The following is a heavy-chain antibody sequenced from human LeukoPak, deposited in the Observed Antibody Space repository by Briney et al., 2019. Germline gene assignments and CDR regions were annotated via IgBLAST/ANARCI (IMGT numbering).Heavy chain of an antibody. V-gene: IGHV4-38-2*02. Sequence: PSETLSLTCTVSGYSISSGYYWGWIRQPPGKGLEWIGSIYHSGSTYYNPSLKSRVTTSVDTSKNQFSLKLSSVTAADTAVYYCARDFSGYDSYYYYYMDVWGKGTTVTVSS. D-gene: IGHD5-12*01. CDR3: ARDFSGYDSYYYYYMDV. CDR1: GYSISSGYY. J-gene: IGHJ6*03. CDR2: IYHSGST.